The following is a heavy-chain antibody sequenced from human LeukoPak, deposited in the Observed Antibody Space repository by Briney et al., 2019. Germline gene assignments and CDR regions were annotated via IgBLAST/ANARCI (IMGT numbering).Heavy chain of an antibody. J-gene: IGHJ4*02. V-gene: IGHV3-23*01. CDR1: GFTFSSYA. Sequence: GGSLRLSCAASGFTFSSYAMSWVRQAPGKGLEWVSAISGSGGSTYYADSVKGRFTISRDNSKNTLYLQMNSLRAEDTAVYYCAKAPYYYDSSGYFDYWGQGTLVTVSS. D-gene: IGHD3-22*01. CDR3: AKAPYYYDSSGYFDY. CDR2: ISGSGGST.